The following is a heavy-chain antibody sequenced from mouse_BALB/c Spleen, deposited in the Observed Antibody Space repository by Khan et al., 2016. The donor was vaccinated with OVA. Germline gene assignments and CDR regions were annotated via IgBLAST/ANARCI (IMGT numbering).Heavy chain of an antibody. Sequence: EVQLVESGPGLVKPSQSLSLTCTVTGYSITCGYAWNWIRQFPGNKLEWMGYISYSGGTSYNPSLKSRISITRDTSKNQFFLQLNSVTTEDTATYYCARGNYYGYYFDYWGQGTPLTVSS. V-gene: IGHV3-2*02. D-gene: IGHD1-1*01. CDR2: ISYSGGT. CDR3: ARGNYYGYYFDY. J-gene: IGHJ2*01. CDR1: GYSITCGYA.